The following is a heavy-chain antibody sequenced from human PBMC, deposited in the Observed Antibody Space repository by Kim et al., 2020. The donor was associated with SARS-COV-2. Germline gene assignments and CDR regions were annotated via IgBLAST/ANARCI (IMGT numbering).Heavy chain of an antibody. J-gene: IGHJ4*02. CDR1: GFTFSNAW. CDR3: TTDFAWQQWLDTDFDY. D-gene: IGHD6-19*01. V-gene: IGHV3-15*01. Sequence: GGSLRLSCAASGFTFSNAWMSWVRQAPGKGLEWVGRIKSKTDGGTTDYAAPVKGRFTISRDDSKNTLYLQMNSLKTEDTAVYYCTTDFAWQQWLDTDFDYWGQGTLVTVSS. CDR2: IKSKTDGGTT.